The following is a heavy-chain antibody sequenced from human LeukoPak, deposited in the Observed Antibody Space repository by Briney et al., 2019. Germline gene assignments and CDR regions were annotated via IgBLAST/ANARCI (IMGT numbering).Heavy chain of an antibody. V-gene: IGHV4-59*01. Sequence: PSETLSLTCTVSGGSISSYYWSWIRQPPGKGLEWIGYIYYSGSTNYNPSLKSRATISVDTSKNQFSLKLSSVTAADTAVYYCARGKGYSSGLYFDYWGQGTLVTVSS. CDR2: IYYSGST. J-gene: IGHJ4*02. D-gene: IGHD6-19*01. CDR3: ARGKGYSSGLYFDY. CDR1: GGSISSYY.